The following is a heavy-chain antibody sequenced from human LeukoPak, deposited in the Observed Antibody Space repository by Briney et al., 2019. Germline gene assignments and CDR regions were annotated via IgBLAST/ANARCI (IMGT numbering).Heavy chain of an antibody. D-gene: IGHD2/OR15-2a*01. CDR2: ISSDGSDT. CDR1: GFTFNTSA. J-gene: IGHJ4*02. CDR3: ARDRCTSTTCYLFDY. V-gene: IGHV3-30*04. Sequence: GGSLRLSCAASGFTFNTSAKHWVRQAPGKGLEWVAVISSDGSDTNYADSVKGRFTISRDNSKNTLYLEMNSLRSEDTAVYYCARDRCTSTTCYLFDYWGQGTLVIVSS.